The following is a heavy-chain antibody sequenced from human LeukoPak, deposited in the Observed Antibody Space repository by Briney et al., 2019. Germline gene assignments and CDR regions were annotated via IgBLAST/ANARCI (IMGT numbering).Heavy chain of an antibody. Sequence: ASVKVSCKASGYTFISYGISWMRQAPGQGLEWMGWISAYNGNTNYAQKLQGRVTMTTDTSTSTAYMELRSLRSDDTAVYYCARVYDSSGYYSSFDYWGQGTLVTVSS. CDR3: ARVYDSSGYYSSFDY. J-gene: IGHJ4*02. CDR1: GYTFISYG. V-gene: IGHV1-18*01. CDR2: ISAYNGNT. D-gene: IGHD3-22*01.